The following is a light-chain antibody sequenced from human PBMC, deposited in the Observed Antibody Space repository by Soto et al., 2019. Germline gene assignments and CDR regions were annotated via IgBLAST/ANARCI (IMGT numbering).Light chain of an antibody. CDR3: QQSYSTPPT. Sequence: DIXMTQSPSSLSASVGDRVTITCRASQSIXSYLNWYQQKPGKAPKLLIYAASSLQSGVPSRFSGSGSGTDFTLTISSLQPEDFATYYCQQSYSTPPTFGGXTKVEIK. V-gene: IGKV1-39*01. J-gene: IGKJ4*01. CDR2: AAS. CDR1: QSIXSY.